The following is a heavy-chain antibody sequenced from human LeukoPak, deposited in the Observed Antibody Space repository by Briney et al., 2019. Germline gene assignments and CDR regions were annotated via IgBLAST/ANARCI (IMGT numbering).Heavy chain of an antibody. D-gene: IGHD3-10*01. CDR2: IIPIFGTA. Sequence: SVKVSCKASGGTFSSYAISWVRQAPGQGLEWMGGIIPIFGTANYAQKFQGRVTITADESTSTAYMELSSLRSEDTAVYYCARGGPLWFGELAHIDYWGQGTLVTVSS. J-gene: IGHJ4*02. CDR1: GGTFSSYA. V-gene: IGHV1-69*01. CDR3: ARGGPLWFGELAHIDY.